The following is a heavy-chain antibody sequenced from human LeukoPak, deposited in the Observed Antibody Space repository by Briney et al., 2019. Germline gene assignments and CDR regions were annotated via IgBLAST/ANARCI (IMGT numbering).Heavy chain of an antibody. V-gene: IGHV3-64D*06. J-gene: IGHJ4*02. CDR2: ISSIGGST. D-gene: IGHD1-26*01. CDR3: VKENSENYYGGGDY. Sequence: GGSLRLSCSASGFTFSSYAVHWVRQAPGKGLEYVSAISSIGGSTYYADSVKGRFTISRDNSKNTLYLQMSALRAEDTAVYYCVKENSENYYGGGDYWGQGTLVTVSS. CDR1: GFTFSSYA.